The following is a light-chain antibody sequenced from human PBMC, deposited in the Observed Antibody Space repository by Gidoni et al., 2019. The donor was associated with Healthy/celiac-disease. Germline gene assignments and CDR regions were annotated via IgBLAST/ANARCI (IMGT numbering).Light chain of an antibody. V-gene: IGLV2-14*01. J-gene: IGLJ1*01. CDR3: SSYTSSSTLYV. CDR2: EVR. CDR1: SSDVGGYNY. Sequence: QSALTQPASVSGSPGQSITISCTGTSSDVGGYNYVSWYQQPPGKAPKLMIYEVRARPSGVSNRFSGSKSGNTASLTISGLQAEDEADYYCSSYTSSSTLYVFGTGTKVTVL.